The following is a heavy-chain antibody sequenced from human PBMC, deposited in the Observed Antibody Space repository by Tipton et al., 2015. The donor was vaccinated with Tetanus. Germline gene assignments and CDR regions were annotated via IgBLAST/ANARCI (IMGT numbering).Heavy chain of an antibody. CDR3: ARAAGFLGLTHDF. J-gene: IGHJ4*02. D-gene: IGHD2/OR15-2a*01. Sequence: TLSLTCTVSGGSISGSYWNWIRQPPGKDLEWIGYIYQTGTTYYNPSLKGRVTISMDRSNTQFSLRLDSLTAADTAVYYCARAAGFLGLTHDFWGRGTLVSVSS. CDR2: IYQTGTT. CDR1: GGSISGSY. V-gene: IGHV4-4*09.